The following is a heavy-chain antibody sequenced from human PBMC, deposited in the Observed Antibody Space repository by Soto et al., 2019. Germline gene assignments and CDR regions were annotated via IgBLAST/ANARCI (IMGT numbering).Heavy chain of an antibody. CDR1: GGSFSGYY. Sequence: PSETLSLTCAVYGGSFSGYYWSWIRQPPGKGLEWIGEINHSGSTNYNPSLKSRVTISVDTSKNQFSLKLSSVTAADTAVYYCARAYCGGDCYWYYFDYWGQGTLVTVSS. V-gene: IGHV4-34*01. D-gene: IGHD2-21*02. CDR2: INHSGST. CDR3: ARAYCGGDCYWYYFDY. J-gene: IGHJ4*02.